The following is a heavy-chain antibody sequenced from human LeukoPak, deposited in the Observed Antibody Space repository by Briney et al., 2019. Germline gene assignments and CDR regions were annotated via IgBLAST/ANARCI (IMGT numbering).Heavy chain of an antibody. CDR3: ARGPNFGSRVDYFDY. Sequence: GGSLRLSCAASGFILRSHWMSWVRQAPGWGLEWVAHIKQDGSEEQYVDSVEGRFILSRDDAKNSVYLQMNSLRVDDTAVYYCARGPNFGSRVDYFDYWGQGTPVTVSS. CDR1: GFILRSHW. V-gene: IGHV3-7*01. CDR2: IKQDGSEE. D-gene: IGHD5-12*01. J-gene: IGHJ4*02.